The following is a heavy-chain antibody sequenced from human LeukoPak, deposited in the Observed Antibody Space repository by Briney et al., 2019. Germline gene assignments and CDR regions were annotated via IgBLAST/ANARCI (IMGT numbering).Heavy chain of an antibody. J-gene: IGHJ4*02. D-gene: IGHD4-11*01. Sequence: ASVKVSCKASGGTFSSYAISWVRQAPGQGLEWMGIINPSGGSTSYAQKFQGRVTMTRDTSTSTVYMELSSLRSEDTAVYYCARAALATVWALGYWGQGTLVTVSS. V-gene: IGHV1-46*01. CDR1: GGTFSSYA. CDR3: ARAALATVWALGY. CDR2: INPSGGST.